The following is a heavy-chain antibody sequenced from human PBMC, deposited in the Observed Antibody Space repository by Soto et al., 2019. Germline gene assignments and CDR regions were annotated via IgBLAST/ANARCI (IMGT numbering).Heavy chain of an antibody. Sequence: HVQLQESGPGLVKPSWTLSLTCAVSGDSVRTNHGCSWVRQPPGKGAEWIGEVYHNEGTTYNSSLQSGLSISRDKSNKVLSLRLTSVTAADTVIYFCASVIYGAGSGRSYLDAWGQGTVVTVSS. CDR2: VYHNEGT. D-gene: IGHD6-19*01. J-gene: IGHJ4*02. CDR1: GDSVRTNHG. CDR3: ASVIYGAGSGRSYLDA. V-gene: IGHV4-4*02.